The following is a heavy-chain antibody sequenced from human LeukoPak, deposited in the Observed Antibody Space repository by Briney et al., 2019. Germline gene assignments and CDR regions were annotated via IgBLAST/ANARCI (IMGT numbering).Heavy chain of an antibody. CDR1: GEAYFSGYY. D-gene: IGHD2-15*01. CDR3: ARTSPRAATFDY. Sequence: KPSETLSLTCAVYGEAYFSGYYWSWIRQTPGKGLEWIGEIDHGGTTSYNPSLKGRVSMSVDTSKNQFSLKLTSVTAADTAVYYCARTSPRAATFDYWGQGTLVTVSS. J-gene: IGHJ4*02. CDR2: IDHGGTT. V-gene: IGHV4-34*01.